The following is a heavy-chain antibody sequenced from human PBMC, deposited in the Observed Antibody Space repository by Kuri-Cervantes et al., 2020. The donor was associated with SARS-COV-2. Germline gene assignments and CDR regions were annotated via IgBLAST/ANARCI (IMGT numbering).Heavy chain of an antibody. J-gene: IGHJ4*02. CDR1: GGTFSSYA. CDR3: ARDCSGTDCYIIIYAMSE. Sequence: SVKVSCKASGGTFSSYAISWVRQAPGQGLEWMGGIIPIFGTANYAQKFQGRVTITADESTSTVYMELTSLRSDDTAVYYCARDCSGTDCYIIIYAMSEWGQGTLVTVSS. D-gene: IGHD2-2*01. V-gene: IGHV1-69*13. CDR2: IIPIFGTA.